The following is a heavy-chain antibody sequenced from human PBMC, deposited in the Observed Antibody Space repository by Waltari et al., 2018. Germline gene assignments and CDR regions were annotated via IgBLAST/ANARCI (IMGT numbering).Heavy chain of an antibody. V-gene: IGHV1-18*04. D-gene: IGHD2-15*01. Sequence: QVQLVQSGNEVMKPGASVKVSCKASGYTFTSHSITWVRQAPGQGPEWLGWVNRNNGNTKFAPKVQGRVSLTTDTSTSTAYMDLRSLTSDDTAVYYCARDYCSGDGCSLDCWGQGTLVTVSS. CDR1: GYTFTSHS. CDR2: VNRNNGNT. CDR3: ARDYCSGDGCSLDC. J-gene: IGHJ4*02.